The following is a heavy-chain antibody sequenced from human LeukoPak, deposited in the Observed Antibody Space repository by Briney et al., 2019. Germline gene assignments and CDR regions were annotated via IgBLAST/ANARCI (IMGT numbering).Heavy chain of an antibody. J-gene: IGHJ4*02. CDR3: ARVGHIVVVAAPLDY. V-gene: IGHV1-18*01. Sequence: ASVKVSCKASGYTFTSYGISWVRQAPGQGLEWMGWISAYNGNTNYAQKLQGRVTMATDTSTSTAYMELRSLRSDDTAVYYCARVGHIVVVAAPLDYWGQGTLVTVSS. D-gene: IGHD2-21*02. CDR2: ISAYNGNT. CDR1: GYTFTSYG.